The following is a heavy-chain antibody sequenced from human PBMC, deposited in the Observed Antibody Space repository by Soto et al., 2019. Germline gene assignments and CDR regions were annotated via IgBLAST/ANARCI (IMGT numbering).Heavy chain of an antibody. Sequence: QVQLVQSGAEVKKPGSSVKVSCKASGGTFSSYAISWVRQAPGQGLEWMGGLIPIFGTANYAQKFQGRVTIPGDEPTSTAYMELRSLRSEDTAVYYWARGPSILRDFWSGYPGYYYGMDVWGQGTTVTVSS. CDR2: LIPIFGTA. CDR1: GGTFSSYA. V-gene: IGHV1-69*01. J-gene: IGHJ6*02. D-gene: IGHD3-3*01. CDR3: ARGPSILRDFWSGYPGYYYGMDV.